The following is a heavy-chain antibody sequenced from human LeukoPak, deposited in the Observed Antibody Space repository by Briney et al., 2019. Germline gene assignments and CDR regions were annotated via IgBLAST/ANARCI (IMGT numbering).Heavy chain of an antibody. CDR2: IYSGGST. D-gene: IGHD4-17*01. CDR3: ARPRSRPYYYGMDV. Sequence: GGSLRLSCAASGFTVSSNYMSWVRQAPGKGLEWVSVIYSGGSTYYADSVKGRFTISRDNSKNTLYLQMNSLRAEDTAVYYCARPRSRPYYYGMDVWGQGTTVTVSS. V-gene: IGHV3-66*04. J-gene: IGHJ6*02. CDR1: GFTVSSNY.